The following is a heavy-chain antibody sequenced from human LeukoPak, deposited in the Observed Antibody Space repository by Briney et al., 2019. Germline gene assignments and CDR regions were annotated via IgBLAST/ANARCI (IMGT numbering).Heavy chain of an antibody. CDR2: IIPILGIA. D-gene: IGHD2/OR15-2a*01. CDR1: GGTFSSYA. V-gene: IGHV1-69*04. CDR3: ARDVNNYYYYGMDV. Sequence: GASVKVSCKASGGTFSSYAISWVRQAPGQGLEWMGRIIPILGIANYAQKFQGRVTITADKSTSTAYMELSSLRSEDTAVYYCARDVNNYYYYGMDVWGQGTTVTVSS. J-gene: IGHJ6*02.